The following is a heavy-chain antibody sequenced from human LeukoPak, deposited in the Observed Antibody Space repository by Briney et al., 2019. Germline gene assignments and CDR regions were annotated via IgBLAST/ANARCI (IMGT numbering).Heavy chain of an antibody. CDR2: IYYSGST. CDR1: GGSISSYY. CDR3: ARGPMVRGVIARTFDY. V-gene: IGHV4-59*01. D-gene: IGHD3-10*01. J-gene: IGHJ4*02. Sequence: PSETLSLTCTVSGGSISSYYWSWVRQPPGKGLEWIGYIYYSGSTNYNPSLKSRVTISVDTSKNQFSLKLSSVTAADTAVYYCARGPMVRGVIARTFDYWGQGTLVTVSS.